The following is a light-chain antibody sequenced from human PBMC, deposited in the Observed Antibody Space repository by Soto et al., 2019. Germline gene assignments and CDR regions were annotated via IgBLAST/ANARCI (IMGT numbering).Light chain of an antibody. CDR2: AAS. V-gene: IGKV1-27*01. CDR1: QGIRNS. J-gene: IGKJ1*01. CDR3: QKYYSAPPET. Sequence: DIQMTQSPSSLSASVGDRVTITCRARQGIRNSLAWYQQKPGKAPKLLIYAASTVQSGVPSRFSGSGSGTDFTLTISSLQPEDVATYYCQKYYSAPPETFGQGTKVEIK.